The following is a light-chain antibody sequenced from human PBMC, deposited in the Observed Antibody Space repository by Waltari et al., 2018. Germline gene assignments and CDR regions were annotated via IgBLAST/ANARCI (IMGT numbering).Light chain of an antibody. CDR3: QQSYSTPYT. Sequence: DIQMTQSPSSLSASVGDRVTITCRASQSISNYLNWYQQKPGKAPNLLIYATSNLQSGVPSMFSGSESWTDFTLTISSLQPEDFATYYCQQSYSTPYTFGQGTNLEI. CDR1: QSISNY. V-gene: IGKV1-39*01. CDR2: ATS. J-gene: IGKJ2*01.